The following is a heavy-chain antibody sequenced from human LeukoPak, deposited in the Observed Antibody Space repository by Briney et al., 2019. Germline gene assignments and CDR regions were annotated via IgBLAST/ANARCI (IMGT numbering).Heavy chain of an antibody. CDR3: AREWGDIVDRSGYYYAPWDY. CDR1: GYTFTGYY. CDR2: INPNSGGT. D-gene: IGHD3-22*01. Sequence: ASVKVSCKASGYTFTGYYMHWVRQAPGQGLEWMGWINPNSGGTNYAQKFQGRVTMTRDTSISTAYMELSRLRSDDTAVYYCAREWGDIVDRSGYYYAPWDYWGQGTLVTVSS. V-gene: IGHV1-2*02. J-gene: IGHJ4*02.